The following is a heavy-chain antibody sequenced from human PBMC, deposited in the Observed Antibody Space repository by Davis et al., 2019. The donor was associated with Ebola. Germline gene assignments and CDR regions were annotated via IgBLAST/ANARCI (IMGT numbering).Heavy chain of an antibody. V-gene: IGHV4-59*12. CDR3: ARVRGSGGPRGYYYYGMDV. J-gene: IGHJ6*02. CDR1: GGSISSYY. CDR2: IYYSGST. Sequence: PSETLSLTCTVSGGSISSYYWSWIRQPPGKGLEWIGYIYYSGSTNYNPSLKSRVTISVDRSKNQFSLKLSSVTAADTAVYYCARVRGSGGPRGYYYYGMDVWGQGTTVTVSS. D-gene: IGHD1-26*01.